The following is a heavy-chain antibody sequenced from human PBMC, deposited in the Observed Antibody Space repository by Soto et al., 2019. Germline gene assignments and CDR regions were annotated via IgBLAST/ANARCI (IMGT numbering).Heavy chain of an antibody. J-gene: IGHJ6*02. CDR2: TYYRSKWYN. V-gene: IGHV6-1*01. D-gene: IGHD6-6*01. CDR1: EDSVSSDSAP. CDR3: ARDKSIAARGYYYYGMDV. Sequence: SQTLSLTCAISEDSVSSDSAPWNWIRQSPSRGLEWLGRTYYRSKWYNDYAVSVKSRITISPGTSKNQVSLQLNSETPEDTAVYYCARDKSIAARGYYYYGMDVWGQGTTVTVSS.